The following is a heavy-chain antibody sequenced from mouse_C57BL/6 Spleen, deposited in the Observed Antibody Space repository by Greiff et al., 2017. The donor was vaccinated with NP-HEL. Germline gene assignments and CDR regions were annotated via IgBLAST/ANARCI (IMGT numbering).Heavy chain of an antibody. D-gene: IGHD1-1*01. V-gene: IGHV1-52*01. J-gene: IGHJ2*01. CDR3: ASQAYYGSSYNFDY. CDR2: IDPSDSET. CDR1: GYTFTSYW. Sequence: VQLQQPGAELVRPGSSVKLSCKASGYTFTSYWMHWVKQRPIQGLEWIGNIDPSDSETHYNQKFKDKATLTVDKSSSTAYMQISSLTSQTSAVSSCASQAYYGSSYNFDYWGQGTTLTVSS.